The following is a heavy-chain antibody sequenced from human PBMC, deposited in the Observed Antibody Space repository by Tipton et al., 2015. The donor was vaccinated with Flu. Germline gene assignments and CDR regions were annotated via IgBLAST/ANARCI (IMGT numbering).Heavy chain of an antibody. V-gene: IGHV4-4*07. CDR3: ARGGSSSSLYAEYFQH. Sequence: TLSLTCTVSGGSISGYYWSWIRQPAGKGLEWIGRIYTSGSTNYNPSLKSRVTMSVDTSKNQFSLKLSSVTAADTAVYYCARGGSSSSLYAEYFQHWGQGTLVTVSS. J-gene: IGHJ1*01. CDR1: GGSISGYY. D-gene: IGHD6-13*01. CDR2: IYTSGST.